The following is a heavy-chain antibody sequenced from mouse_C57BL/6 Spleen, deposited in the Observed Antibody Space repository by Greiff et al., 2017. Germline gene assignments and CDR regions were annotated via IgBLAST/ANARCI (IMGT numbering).Heavy chain of an antibody. D-gene: IGHD1-1*01. CDR3: ARNYGSRDYAMDY. Sequence: EVQRVESGPGLVKPSQSLSLTCSVTGYSITSGYYWNWIRQFPGNKLEWMGYISYDGSNNYNPSLKNRISITRDTSKNQFFLKLNSVTTEDTATYYCARNYGSRDYAMDYWGQGTSVTVSS. J-gene: IGHJ4*01. CDR2: ISYDGSN. V-gene: IGHV3-6*01. CDR1: GYSITSGYY.